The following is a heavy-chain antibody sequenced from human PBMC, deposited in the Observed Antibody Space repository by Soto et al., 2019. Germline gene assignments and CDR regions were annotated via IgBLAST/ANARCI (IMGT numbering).Heavy chain of an antibody. V-gene: IGHV4-34*01. Sequence: SENLSLTCAVYGGSFSGYYWSWIRQPPGKGLEWIGEINHSGSTNYNPSLKSRVTISVDTSKNQFSLKLSSVTAADTAVYYCARGRIWFDPWGQGTLVTVSS. CDR2: INHSGST. CDR3: ARGRIWFDP. J-gene: IGHJ5*02. CDR1: GGSFSGYY.